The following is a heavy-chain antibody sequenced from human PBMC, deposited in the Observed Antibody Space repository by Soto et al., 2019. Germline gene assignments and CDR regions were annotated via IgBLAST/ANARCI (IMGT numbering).Heavy chain of an antibody. CDR1: GFTFSSYA. D-gene: IGHD3-3*01. Sequence: QVQLVESGGGVVQPGRSLRLSCAASGFTFSSYAMHWVRQAPGKGLEWVAVISYDGSNKYYADSVKGRFTISRDNSKNTLYLQMNSLRAEDTAVYYCAREGFLEWLDPYDYYGMDVW. V-gene: IGHV3-30-3*01. CDR3: AREGFLEWLDPYDYYGMDV. J-gene: IGHJ6*01. CDR2: ISYDGSNK.